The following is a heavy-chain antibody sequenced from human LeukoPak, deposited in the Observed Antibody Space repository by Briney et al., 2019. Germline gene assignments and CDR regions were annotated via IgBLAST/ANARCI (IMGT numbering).Heavy chain of an antibody. CDR2: IHYIRDGP. CDR1: GFRFSRYA. J-gene: IGHJ4*01. CDR3: VSPVFINY. D-gene: IGHD1-14*01. Sequence: GGSLRLSCVGSGFRFSRYAMSWVRQAPGKGLEWVATIHYIRDGPYYADSVEGRFTISRDNSKNALYLQMTSLRPEDSAVYYCVSPVFINYWGQGTLVTVSS. V-gene: IGHV3-23*01.